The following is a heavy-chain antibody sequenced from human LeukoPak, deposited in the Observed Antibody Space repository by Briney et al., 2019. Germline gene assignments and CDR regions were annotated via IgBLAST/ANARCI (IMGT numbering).Heavy chain of an antibody. Sequence: GGSLRLSCAASGFTFSSYSMNWVRHAPGKGLEWVSSISGSSSYIYYADSVKGRFTISRDNAKNSLYLQMNSLRAEDTAVYYCARETTVTSYFDYWGQGTLVTVSS. CDR2: ISGSSSYI. J-gene: IGHJ4*02. CDR3: ARETTVTSYFDY. V-gene: IGHV3-21*01. D-gene: IGHD4-17*01. CDR1: GFTFSSYS.